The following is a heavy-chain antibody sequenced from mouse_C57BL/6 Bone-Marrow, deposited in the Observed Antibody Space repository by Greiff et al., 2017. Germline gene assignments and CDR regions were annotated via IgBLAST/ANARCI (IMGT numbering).Heavy chain of an antibody. V-gene: IGHV1-64*01. Sequence: QVQLQQPGAELVKPGASVKLSCTASGYTFTSYWMHWVKQRPGQGLEWIGMIHPNSGSTNYNEKFKSKATLTVDKASSTAYMQLSSLTSEDSAVYYCARWTGPWFAYWGQGTLVTVSA. D-gene: IGHD4-1*01. CDR3: ARWTGPWFAY. CDR1: GYTFTSYW. J-gene: IGHJ3*01. CDR2: IHPNSGST.